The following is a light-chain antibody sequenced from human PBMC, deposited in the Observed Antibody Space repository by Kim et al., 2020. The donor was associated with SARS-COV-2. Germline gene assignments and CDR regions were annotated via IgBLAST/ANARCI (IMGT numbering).Light chain of an antibody. V-gene: IGLV2-18*02. J-gene: IGLJ2*01. Sequence: YDRVSWYQQPPATAPKLMIYEVSSRPSGVPHRFSGSKSGNTASLTISGLQAEDEADYYCSSYTSSSSVVFGGGTQLTVL. CDR3: SSYTSSSSVV. CDR2: EVS. CDR1: YDR.